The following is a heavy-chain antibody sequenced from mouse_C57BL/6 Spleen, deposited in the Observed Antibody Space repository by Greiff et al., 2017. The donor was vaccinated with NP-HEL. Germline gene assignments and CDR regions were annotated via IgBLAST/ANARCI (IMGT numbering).Heavy chain of an antibody. CDR2: IDPETGGT. CDR1: GYTFTDYE. J-gene: IGHJ4*01. Sequence: QVQLQQSGAELVRPGASVTLSCKASGYTFTDYEMHWVKQTPVHGLEWIGAIDPETGGTAYNQKFKGKAILTADKSSSTAYMELRSLTSEDSAVYDCTRGYYGSSYVSAMDYWGQGTSVTVSS. CDR3: TRGYYGSSYVSAMDY. V-gene: IGHV1-15*01. D-gene: IGHD1-1*01.